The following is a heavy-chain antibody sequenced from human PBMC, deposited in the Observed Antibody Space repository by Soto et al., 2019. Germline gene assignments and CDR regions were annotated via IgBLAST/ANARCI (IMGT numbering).Heavy chain of an antibody. CDR3: AREVATPFDY. V-gene: IGHV4-34*01. D-gene: IGHD5-12*01. CDR1: GGSFGGYY. Sequence: SETLSLTCAVYGGSFGGYYWSWIRQPPGKGLEWIGEINHSGSTNYNPSLKSRVTISVETSKNQFSLKLSSVTAADTAVYYCAREVATPFDYWGQGTLVTVSS. CDR2: INHSGST. J-gene: IGHJ4*02.